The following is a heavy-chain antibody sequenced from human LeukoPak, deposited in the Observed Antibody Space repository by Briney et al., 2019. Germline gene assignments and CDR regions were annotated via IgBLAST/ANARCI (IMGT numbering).Heavy chain of an antibody. D-gene: IGHD1-26*01. J-gene: IGHJ4*02. CDR3: AREGGSGSYSYHFDF. CDR1: GFTFSSYS. Sequence: GGSLRLSCAASGFTFSSYSMNWVRQAPGKGLEWVSYISSSSSTIYYADSVKGRFTISRDNAKNSLYLQMNSLRDEDTAVYYCAREGGSGSYSYHFDFWGQGAPLTVSS. CDR2: ISSSSSTI. V-gene: IGHV3-48*02.